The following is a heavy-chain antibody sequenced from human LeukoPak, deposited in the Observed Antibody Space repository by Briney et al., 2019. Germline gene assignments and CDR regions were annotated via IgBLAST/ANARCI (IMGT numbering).Heavy chain of an antibody. Sequence: GGSLRLSCAASGFTFSSYGMHWVRQAPGKGLEWVAVIWYDGTNKYYADSVKGRFTISRDNSKNTLYLQMNSLRVEDTAVYYCARGASYWGDQYYGMDVWGQGTMVTVSS. CDR2: IWYDGTNK. D-gene: IGHD1-26*01. CDR3: ARGASYWGDQYYGMDV. J-gene: IGHJ6*02. CDR1: GFTFSSYG. V-gene: IGHV3-33*01.